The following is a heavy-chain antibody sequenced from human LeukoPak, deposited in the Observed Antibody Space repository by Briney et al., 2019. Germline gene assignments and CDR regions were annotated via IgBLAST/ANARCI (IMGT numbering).Heavy chain of an antibody. Sequence: GESLKISCKGSGYSFTSYWIAWVRQMPGKGLEWMGIIYPDDSDTRYSPSFQGQVSITADKSISTAYLQWSSLKASDNAMYYCARQRRSSGWPNDYWGQGTLVTVSS. J-gene: IGHJ4*02. CDR3: ARQRRSSGWPNDY. CDR2: IYPDDSDT. CDR1: GYSFTSYW. D-gene: IGHD6-19*01. V-gene: IGHV5-51*01.